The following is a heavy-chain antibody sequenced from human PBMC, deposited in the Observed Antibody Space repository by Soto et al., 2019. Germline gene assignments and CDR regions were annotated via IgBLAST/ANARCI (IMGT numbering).Heavy chain of an antibody. V-gene: IGHV3-23*01. D-gene: IGHD6-13*01. CDR2: ISGSGGST. J-gene: IGHJ4*02. Sequence: PGGSLRLSCAASGFTFSSYAMSWVRQAPGKGLEWVSAISGSGGSTYYADSVRGRFTISRDNSQNTLYLQMNSLRAEDTAVYYCAKYGSSSWFFDYWGQGTLVTVS. CDR3: AKYGSSSWFFDY. CDR1: GFTFSSYA.